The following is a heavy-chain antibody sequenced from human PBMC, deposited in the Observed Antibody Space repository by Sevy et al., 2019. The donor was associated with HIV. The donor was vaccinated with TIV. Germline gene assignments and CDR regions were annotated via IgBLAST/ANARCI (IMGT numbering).Heavy chain of an antibody. CDR1: GGSISSGGYY. CDR2: IYYSGGT. Sequence: SETLSLTCTVSGGSISSGGYYWSWIRQHPGKGLEWIGYIYYSGGTYYNPSLKSRVTISVDTSKNQFSLKLSSETAADTAVDYCARTYYYDSSGYSWFDPWGQGTLVTVSS. D-gene: IGHD3-22*01. V-gene: IGHV4-31*03. CDR3: ARTYYYDSSGYSWFDP. J-gene: IGHJ5*02.